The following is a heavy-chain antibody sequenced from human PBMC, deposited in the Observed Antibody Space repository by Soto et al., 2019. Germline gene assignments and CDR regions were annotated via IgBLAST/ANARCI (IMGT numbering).Heavy chain of an antibody. V-gene: IGHV1-18*01. CDR3: PRVIAGVEARFVP. D-gene: IGHD2-21*01. CDR2: ISAYTDIP. CDR1: GYTFSNFV. Sequence: ASVMVSCKDSGYTFSNFVVTWERRAPGQGLDWMGWISAYTDIPKYARKFQGRVTMTIATSTSTAYXEVRSLTSKDTAFYYYPRVIAGVEARFVPGTLGTCVTVAS. J-gene: IGHJ5*02.